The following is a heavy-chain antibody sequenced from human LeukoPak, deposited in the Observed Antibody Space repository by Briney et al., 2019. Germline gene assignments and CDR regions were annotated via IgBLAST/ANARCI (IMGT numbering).Heavy chain of an antibody. Sequence: RPGGSLRLSCAASGFTFSSYAMSWVRQAPGKGLEWVSAISGSGGSTYYADSVKGRFTISRDNPKNTLYLQMNSLRAEDTAVYYCAKAIKYYYDSSGYSPEYYFDYWGQGTLVTVSS. CDR3: AKAIKYYYDSSGYSPEYYFDY. D-gene: IGHD3-22*01. V-gene: IGHV3-23*01. CDR2: ISGSGGST. J-gene: IGHJ4*02. CDR1: GFTFSSYA.